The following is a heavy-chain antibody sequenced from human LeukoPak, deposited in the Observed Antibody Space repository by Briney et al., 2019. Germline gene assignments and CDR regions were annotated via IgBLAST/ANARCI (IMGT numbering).Heavy chain of an antibody. CDR2: ISGSGGST. CDR1: GFTFSSYA. D-gene: IGHD1-26*01. J-gene: IGHJ4*02. V-gene: IGHV3-23*01. Sequence: QPGGSLRLSCAASGFTFSSYAMSWVRQAPGKGLEWVSAISGSGGSTYYADSVKGRFTISRDNSKNTLYLRMNSLRAEDTAVYYCAKVGVRWELLFDYWGQGTLVTVSS. CDR3: AKVGVRWELLFDY.